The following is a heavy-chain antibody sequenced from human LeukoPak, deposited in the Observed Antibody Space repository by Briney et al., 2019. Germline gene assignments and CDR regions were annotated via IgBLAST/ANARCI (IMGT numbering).Heavy chain of an antibody. D-gene: IGHD3-22*01. J-gene: IGHJ3*02. CDR1: GGSISSGDYY. Sequence: KPSQTLSLTCTVSGGSISSGDYYSSWIRQPPGKGLEWIGCIYYSGITYYNPSLKSRVTISVDTSKNRFSLKLSSVTAADTAGYYCARVFASSGYYYVRSTGNTFDIWGEGTMVTVPS. CDR3: ARVFASSGYYYVRSTGNTFDI. CDR2: IYYSGIT. V-gene: IGHV4-30-4*01.